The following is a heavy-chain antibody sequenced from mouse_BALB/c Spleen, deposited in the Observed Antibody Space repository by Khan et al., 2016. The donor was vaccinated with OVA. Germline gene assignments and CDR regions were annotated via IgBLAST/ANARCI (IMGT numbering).Heavy chain of an antibody. CDR2: ITVKSDNSGA. CDR3: SRGGYYYGTPFDY. D-gene: IGHD1-1*01. Sequence: VQLVETGGGLVRPGNSLKLSCVTSGFTFSYYRMHWLRQFPGKRLEWIAVITVKSDNSGANYAESVKGRFTISRDDSKSSVYLQMNRLREEDTATDYRSRGGYYYGTPFDYWGQGTTLTVSS. J-gene: IGHJ2*01. V-gene: IGHV13-2*02. CDR1: GFTFSYYR.